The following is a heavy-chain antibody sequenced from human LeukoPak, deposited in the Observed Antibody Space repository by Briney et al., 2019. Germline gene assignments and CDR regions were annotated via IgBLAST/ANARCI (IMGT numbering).Heavy chain of an antibody. CDR1: GFTFSSYS. CDR2: ISSSSSTI. CDR3: AKDIAVRGVITKSYFDY. V-gene: IGHV3-48*04. J-gene: IGHJ4*02. Sequence: GGSLRLSCAASGFTFSSYSMNWVRQAPGKGLEWVSYISSSSSTIYYADSVKGRFTISRDNAKNSLYLQMNSLRAEDTALYYCAKDIAVRGVITKSYFDYWGQGTLVTVSS. D-gene: IGHD3-10*01.